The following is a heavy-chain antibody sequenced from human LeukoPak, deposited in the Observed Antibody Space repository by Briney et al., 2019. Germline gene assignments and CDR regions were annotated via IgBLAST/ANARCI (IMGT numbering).Heavy chain of an antibody. D-gene: IGHD3-9*01. Sequence: GGSLRLSCAASGFTFSSYAMSWVRQAPGKGLEWVSAISGSGGSTYYADSVKGRFTISRDNSKNTLYLQMNSLRAEDTAVYYCAKDRSVYYDILTGYYPAPFDYWGQGTLVTVSS. V-gene: IGHV3-23*01. J-gene: IGHJ4*02. CDR2: ISGSGGST. CDR1: GFTFSSYA. CDR3: AKDRSVYYDILTGYYPAPFDY.